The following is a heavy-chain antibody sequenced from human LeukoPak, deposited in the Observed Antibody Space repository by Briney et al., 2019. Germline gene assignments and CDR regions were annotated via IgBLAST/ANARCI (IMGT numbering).Heavy chain of an antibody. Sequence: GASVKVSCKASGYTFTSYGISWVRQAPGPGLGWMGWISAYNGNTNYAQKLQGRVTTTTDTSTSTAYMELRSLRSDDTAVYYCARDLPAYCTNGVCSDYWGQGTLVTVSS. CDR1: GYTFTSYG. V-gene: IGHV1-18*01. CDR3: ARDLPAYCTNGVCSDY. J-gene: IGHJ4*02. CDR2: ISAYNGNT. D-gene: IGHD2-8*01.